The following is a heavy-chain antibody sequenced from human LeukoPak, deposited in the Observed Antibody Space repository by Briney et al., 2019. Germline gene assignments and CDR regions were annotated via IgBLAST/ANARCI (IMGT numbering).Heavy chain of an antibody. CDR3: AKVLVGGWYVSSAEYFQH. Sequence: QSGGSLRLSCAASGFTFSSYGMSWVRQAPGKGLEWVSAISGSGGSTYYADSVKGRFTISRDNSKNTLYLQMNSLRAEDTAVYYCAKVLVGGWYVSSAEYFQHWGQGTLVTVSS. D-gene: IGHD6-19*01. V-gene: IGHV3-23*01. CDR2: ISGSGGST. CDR1: GFTFSSYG. J-gene: IGHJ1*01.